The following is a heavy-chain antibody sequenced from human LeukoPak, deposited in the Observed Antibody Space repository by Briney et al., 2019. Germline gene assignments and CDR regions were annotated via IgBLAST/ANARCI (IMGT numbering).Heavy chain of an antibody. CDR1: GGSFSGYY. Sequence: SETLSLTCAVYGGSFSGYYWSWIRQPPGKGLEWIGGINHSGSTNYNPSLKSRVTISVDTSKNQFSLKLSSVTAADTAVYYCARGLVIAAAGTWFDPWGQGTLVTVSS. J-gene: IGHJ5*02. CDR2: INHSGST. V-gene: IGHV4-34*01. D-gene: IGHD6-13*01. CDR3: ARGLVIAAAGTWFDP.